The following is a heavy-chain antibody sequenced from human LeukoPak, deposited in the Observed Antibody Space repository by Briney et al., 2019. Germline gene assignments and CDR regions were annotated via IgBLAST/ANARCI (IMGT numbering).Heavy chain of an antibody. CDR3: ARDYCSSTSCSLPPRSPGDDY. D-gene: IGHD2-2*01. CDR1: GYTFTSYG. Sequence: ASVKVSCKASGYTFTSYGISWVRQAPGQGLEWMGWISAYNGNTNYAQKLQGRVTMTADTSTSTAYMELRSLRSDDTAVYYCARDYCSSTSCSLPPRSPGDDYWGQGTLVTVSP. V-gene: IGHV1-18*01. CDR2: ISAYNGNT. J-gene: IGHJ4*02.